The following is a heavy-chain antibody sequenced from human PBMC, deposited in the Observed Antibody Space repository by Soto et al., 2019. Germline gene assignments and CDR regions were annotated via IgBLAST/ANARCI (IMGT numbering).Heavy chain of an antibody. Sequence: ASVKVSCKASGYTCTSYGISWVRQAPGQGLEWMGWNSAYNANTNYAQKLQGRVTMTTDTSPSTAYMEPRSLRSDDTAVYSCARDGAEQPESKHLYYYYGMDVWG. CDR3: ARDGAEQPESKHLYYYYGMDV. V-gene: IGHV1-18*01. CDR1: GYTCTSYG. D-gene: IGHD6-13*01. J-gene: IGHJ6*02. CDR2: NSAYNANT.